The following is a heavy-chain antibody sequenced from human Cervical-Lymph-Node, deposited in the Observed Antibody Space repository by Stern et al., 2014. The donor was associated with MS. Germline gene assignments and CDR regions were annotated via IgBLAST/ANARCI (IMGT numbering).Heavy chain of an antibody. J-gene: IGHJ4*02. CDR2: IDWDDDK. D-gene: IGHD2-21*01. V-gene: IGHV2-70*17. CDR3: APMHLWSHYYDY. Sequence: QVTLRESGPALVKPTQTLTLTCTFSGFSLATTGMCVNWIRQPPGKALEWLARIDWDDDKFYSPSLQTRLTISKDTSKNQVVLTMTNMDPVDTATYYCAPMHLWSHYYDYWGQGSLVTVSS. CDR1: GFSLATTGMC.